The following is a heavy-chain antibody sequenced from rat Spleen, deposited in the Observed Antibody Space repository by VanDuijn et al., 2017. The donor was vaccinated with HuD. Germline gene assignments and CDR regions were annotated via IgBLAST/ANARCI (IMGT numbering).Heavy chain of an antibody. CDR1: GFTFSDYN. J-gene: IGHJ4*01. D-gene: IGHD1-2*01. CDR3: TRRRDSSYEVMDA. Sequence: EVQLVESGGGLVQPGRSMKLSCAASGFTFSDYNMAWVRQAPGKGLEWVASITNASGGTHYPDSVKGRFTISRDIAKSTLYLQMNSLRSEDTATYYCTRRRDSSYEVMDAWGQGASVTVSS. CDR2: ITNASGGT. V-gene: IGHV5-25*01.